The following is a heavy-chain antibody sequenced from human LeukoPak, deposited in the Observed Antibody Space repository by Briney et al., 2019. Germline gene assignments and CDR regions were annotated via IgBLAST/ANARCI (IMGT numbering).Heavy chain of an antibody. J-gene: IGHJ4*02. V-gene: IGHV4-39*02. D-gene: IGHD2-2*01. CDR1: GGSISSSSYH. Sequence: SETLSLTCTVSGGSISSSSYHWGWIRQPPGKGLEWIGSIYHSGNTYYNPPLKSRITISVDTSKNQFSLKLSSVTAADTAVYYCARESSNWGQGTLVTVSS. CDR2: IYHSGNT. CDR3: ARESSN.